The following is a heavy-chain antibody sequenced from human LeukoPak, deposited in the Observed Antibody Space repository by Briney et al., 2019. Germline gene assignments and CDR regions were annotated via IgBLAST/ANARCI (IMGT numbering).Heavy chain of an antibody. Sequence: ASVKVSCKASGYTFTSYDINWVRQATGQGLEWMGWMNPNSGNTGYAQKFQGRVTMTRNTSISTAYMGLSSLRSEDTAVYYCARGPMAAAGTTPYYFDYWGQGTLVTVSS. D-gene: IGHD6-13*01. CDR3: ARGPMAAAGTTPYYFDY. J-gene: IGHJ4*02. CDR2: MNPNSGNT. V-gene: IGHV1-8*01. CDR1: GYTFTSYD.